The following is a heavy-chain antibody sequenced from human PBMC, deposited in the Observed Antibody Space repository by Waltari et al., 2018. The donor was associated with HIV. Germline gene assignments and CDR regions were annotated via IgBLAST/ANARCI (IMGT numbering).Heavy chain of an antibody. D-gene: IGHD3-10*01. J-gene: IGHJ4*02. CDR1: GFTFVGYW. V-gene: IGHV3-74*01. Sequence: EVQLVESGGGLVQPGGSLRLSCAASGFTFVGYWMHWVRQTPGKGLVWVARLNTDGSHTGYADSVRGRFTISRDNAKSTLYLQMNSLKVEDMAVYYCVRGPNAWVGVDYWGPGTLVTVSS. CDR2: LNTDGSHT. CDR3: VRGPNAWVGVDY.